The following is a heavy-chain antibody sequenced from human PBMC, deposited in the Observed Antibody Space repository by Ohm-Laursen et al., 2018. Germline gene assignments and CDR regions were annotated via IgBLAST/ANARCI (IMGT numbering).Heavy chain of an antibody. V-gene: IGHV3-53*01. Sequence: GSLRLSCAAPGFTVSSDHMNWVRQAPGKGLEWVSIIYSGGSTSYADSVKGRFTISRDNFRNTLYLQLNSLRAEDTAVYYCARGYLDSSIGNWGQGTLVTVSS. J-gene: IGHJ4*02. CDR2: IYSGGST. D-gene: IGHD3-3*02. CDR3: ARGYLDSSIGN. CDR1: GFTVSSDH.